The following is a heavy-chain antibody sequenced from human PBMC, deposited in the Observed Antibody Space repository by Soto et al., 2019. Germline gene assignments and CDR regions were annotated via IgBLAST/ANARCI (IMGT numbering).Heavy chain of an antibody. V-gene: IGHV3-23*01. CDR3: AKAPDDSIVVVPAAMSLSGYYFDY. D-gene: IGHD2-2*01. CDR2: MSRSGGST. CDR1: GFTFTSDW. Sequence: AGGSLRLSCTASGFTFTSDWLHWVRQAPGEGLVWVARMSRSGGSTNYADSVKGRFTISRDNSKNTLYLQMNSLRAEDTAVYYCAKAPDDSIVVVPAAMSLSGYYFDYWGQGTLVTVSS. J-gene: IGHJ4*02.